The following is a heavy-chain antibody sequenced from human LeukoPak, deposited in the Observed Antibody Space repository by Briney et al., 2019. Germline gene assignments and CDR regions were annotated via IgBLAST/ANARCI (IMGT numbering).Heavy chain of an antibody. CDR3: VRIHYDFWSGYNSWFDS. CDR1: GYTFSSYG. D-gene: IGHD3-3*01. Sequence: ASVKVSCKASGYTFSSYGISWVRQAPGQGLEWMGWISGYNGNTNYAQKLQGRATMTTDTSTSTVYMELRSLRSDDTAVYYCVRIHYDFWSGYNSWFDSWGQGTLVTVSS. J-gene: IGHJ5*01. V-gene: IGHV1-18*01. CDR2: ISGYNGNT.